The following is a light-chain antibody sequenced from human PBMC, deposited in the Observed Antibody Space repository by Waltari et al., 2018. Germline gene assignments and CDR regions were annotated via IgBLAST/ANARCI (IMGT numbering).Light chain of an antibody. J-gene: IGKJ1*01. V-gene: IGKV1-13*02. CDR3: KQGNSYPRT. CDR1: QGISSY. CDR2: YAN. Sequence: IQMSQSPSSLSASVGDRVTITCRASQGISSYLNWYQQTPGKAPKLLIYYANSLASGVPSRFSGSGSGTEFTLTISSRQPEDFATYYCKQGNSYPRTFGQGTKVEIK.